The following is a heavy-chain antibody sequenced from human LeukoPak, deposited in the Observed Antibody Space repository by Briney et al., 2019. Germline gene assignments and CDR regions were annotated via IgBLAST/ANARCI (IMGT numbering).Heavy chain of an antibody. CDR1: GGSISSSNW. CDR3: AIGRIAAAGTPFDY. Sequence: PSETLSLTCAVSGGSISSSNWWSWVRQPPGKGLEWIGEIYHSGSTNYNPSLKSRVTISVDKSKNQFSLKLSSVTAADTAVYYCAIGRIAAAGTPFDYWGQGTLVTVSS. V-gene: IGHV4-4*02. J-gene: IGHJ4*02. CDR2: IYHSGST. D-gene: IGHD6-13*01.